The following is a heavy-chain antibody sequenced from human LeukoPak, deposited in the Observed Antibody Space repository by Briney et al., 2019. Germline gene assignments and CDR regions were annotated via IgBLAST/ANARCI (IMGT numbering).Heavy chain of an antibody. J-gene: IGHJ4*02. V-gene: IGHV1-18*04. CDR3: ARDTDCGGDCWDHFDY. D-gene: IGHD2-21*02. Sequence: ASVKVSCKASGYTFTSYGISWVRQAPGQGLEWMGWISAYNGNTNYAQKLQGRVTMTTDTSTSTAYMELRSLRSDDTAVYYCARDTDCGGDCWDHFDYWGQRTLVTVSS. CDR2: ISAYNGNT. CDR1: GYTFTSYG.